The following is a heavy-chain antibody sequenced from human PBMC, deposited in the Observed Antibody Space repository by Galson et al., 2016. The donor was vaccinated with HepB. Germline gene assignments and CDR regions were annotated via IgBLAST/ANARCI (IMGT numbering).Heavy chain of an antibody. V-gene: IGHV1-46*01. D-gene: IGHD3-3*01. J-gene: IGHJ6*03. CDR3: ARDSRGGVVMLLDHYYMDV. CDR2: INPSGGST. Sequence: SVKVSCKASGYTFTSYYMHWVRQAPGQGLEWMGIINPSGGSTSYAQKFQGRVTMTSDTPTRTLYMELSSLSSEDTAVYYCARDSRGGVVMLLDHYYMDVWGEGTTVTVSS. CDR1: GYTFTSYY.